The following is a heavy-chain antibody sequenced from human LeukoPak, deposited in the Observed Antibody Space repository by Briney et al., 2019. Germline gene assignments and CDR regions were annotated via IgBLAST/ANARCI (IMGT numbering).Heavy chain of an antibody. Sequence: PSETLSLTCTVSGGSISSSSYYWGWIRQPPGKGLEWIGSIYYSGSTYYNPPLKSRVTISVDTSKNQFSLKLSSVTAADTAVYYCARHASGPFALLWFGELLSYFDYWGQGTLVTVSS. CDR2: IYYSGST. J-gene: IGHJ4*02. CDR3: ARHASGPFALLWFGELLSYFDY. D-gene: IGHD3-10*01. CDR1: GGSISSSSYY. V-gene: IGHV4-39*01.